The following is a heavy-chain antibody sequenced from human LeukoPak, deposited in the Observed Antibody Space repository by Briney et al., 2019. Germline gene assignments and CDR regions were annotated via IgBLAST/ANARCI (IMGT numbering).Heavy chain of an antibody. CDR3: ASRTAAYYYYGMDV. CDR1: GYTFTSYA. V-gene: IGHV1-3*01. CDR2: INAGNGNT. J-gene: IGHJ6*02. Sequence: ASVKVSCKASGYTFTSYAMHWVRQAPGQRLEWMGWINAGNGNTKYSQKFQGRVTITRDTSASTAYMELSSPRSEDTAVYYCASRTAAYYYYGMDVWGQGTTVTVSS. D-gene: IGHD2-21*02.